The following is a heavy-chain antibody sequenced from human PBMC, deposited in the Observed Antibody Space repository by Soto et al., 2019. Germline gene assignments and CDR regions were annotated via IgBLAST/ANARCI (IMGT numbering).Heavy chain of an antibody. Sequence: QVHLVESGGGVAQPGRSLRLSCVASGFTFDTYGIHWVRQAPGKGLQWVALISYEGSNTYYADSVRGRFTISRDNSKNTLYLQINALRPDDTAVYYCARVTPGNNLYYFSGLDVWGRGTSVTVSS. J-gene: IGHJ6*02. CDR1: GFTFDTYG. D-gene: IGHD1-1*01. V-gene: IGHV3-30-3*01. CDR3: ARVTPGNNLYYFSGLDV. CDR2: ISYEGSNT.